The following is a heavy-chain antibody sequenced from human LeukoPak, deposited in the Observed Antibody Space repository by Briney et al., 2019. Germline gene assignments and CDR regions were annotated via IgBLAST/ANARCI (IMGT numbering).Heavy chain of an antibody. CDR3: AKDSSMVRGVITDFDY. D-gene: IGHD3-10*01. Sequence: SGGSLRLSCAASGVIFHTYAMGWVRQAPGKGPVWVSAISGGGTRTYYADSVKGRFTISRDNSKNTLYLQMNSLRAEDTAVYYCAKDSSMVRGVITDFDYWGQGTLVTVSS. J-gene: IGHJ4*02. CDR2: ISGGGTRT. CDR1: GVIFHTYA. V-gene: IGHV3-23*01.